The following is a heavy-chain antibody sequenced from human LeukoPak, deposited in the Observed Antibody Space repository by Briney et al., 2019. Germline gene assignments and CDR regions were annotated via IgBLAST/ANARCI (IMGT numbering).Heavy chain of an antibody. CDR1: GFTFSSYG. CDR3: AKDLGVSSII. CDR2: ISGSGGIT. V-gene: IGHV3-23*01. D-gene: IGHD6-13*01. J-gene: IGHJ4*02. Sequence: GGSLRLSCAASGFTFSSYGMHWVRQAPGKGLEWVSAISGSGGITYYADSVKGRFTISRDNSKNTLYLQMNSLRAEDTAVYFCAKDLGVSSIIGGQGTLVTVSS.